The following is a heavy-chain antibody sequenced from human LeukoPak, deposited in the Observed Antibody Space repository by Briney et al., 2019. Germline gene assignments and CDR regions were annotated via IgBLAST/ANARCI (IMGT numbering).Heavy chain of an antibody. Sequence: GGSLRLSCAASGFTFSTYSMNWVRQAPGKGLEWVSSISSSSSYIYYADSVKGRFTISRDNAKNSLYLQMNSLRAEDTAVYYCARDSSSGSPDRYFDLWGRGTLVTVSS. CDR3: ARDSSSGSPDRYFDL. J-gene: IGHJ2*01. CDR2: ISSSSSYI. V-gene: IGHV3-21*01. CDR1: GFTFSTYS. D-gene: IGHD1-26*01.